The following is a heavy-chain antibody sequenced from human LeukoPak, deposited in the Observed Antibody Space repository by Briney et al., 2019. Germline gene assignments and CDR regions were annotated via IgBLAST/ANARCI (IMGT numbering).Heavy chain of an antibody. CDR2: IYSGGST. CDR3: ARDYPYDSSGYYYGEYYYGMDV. J-gene: IGHJ6*02. V-gene: IGHV3-66*01. CDR1: GFTVSSNS. Sequence: GSLRLSCAASGFTVSSNSMSWVRQAPGKGLEWVSVIYSGGSTYYADSVKGRFTISRDNSKNTLYLQTNSLRAEDTAVYYCARDYPYDSSGYYYGEYYYGMDVWGQGTTVTVSS. D-gene: IGHD3-22*01.